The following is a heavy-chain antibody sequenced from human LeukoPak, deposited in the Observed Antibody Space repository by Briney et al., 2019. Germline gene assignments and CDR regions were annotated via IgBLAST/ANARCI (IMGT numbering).Heavy chain of an antibody. CDR2: IYYSGST. CDR1: GGSISSYY. CDR3: GVITGTTSA. Sequence: PSETLSLTCTVSGGSISSYYWSWIRQPPGKGLEWIGYIYYSGSTNYNPSLKSRVTISVDTPKNQFSLKLSSVTAADTAVYYCGVITGTTSAWGQGTLVTVSS. V-gene: IGHV4-59*01. D-gene: IGHD1-7*01. J-gene: IGHJ4*02.